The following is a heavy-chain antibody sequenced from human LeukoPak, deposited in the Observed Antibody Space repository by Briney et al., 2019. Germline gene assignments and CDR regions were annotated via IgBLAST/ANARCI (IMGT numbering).Heavy chain of an antibody. CDR2: IIPIFGTA. J-gene: IGHJ6*02. CDR1: GGTFSSYA. D-gene: IGHD5-12*01. CDR3: ARYSGYDASYYYYYYGMDV. V-gene: IGHV1-69*13. Sequence: ASVKVSCKASGGTFSSYAISWVRQAPGQGLEWMGGIIPIFGTANYARKFQGRVTITADESTSTAYMELSSLRSEDTAVYYSARYSGYDASYYYYYYGMDVWGQGTTVTVSS.